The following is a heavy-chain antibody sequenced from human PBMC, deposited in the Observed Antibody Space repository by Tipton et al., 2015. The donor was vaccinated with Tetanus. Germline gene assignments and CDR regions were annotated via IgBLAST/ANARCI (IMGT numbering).Heavy chain of an antibody. CDR2: IYYSGST. CDR3: ARDGGVVPAATGYYYYGMDV. J-gene: IGHJ6*02. Sequence: TLSLTCTVSGGSISSYYWSWIRQPPGKGLEWIGYIYYSGSTNYNPSLKSRVTISVDTSKNQFSLKLSSVTAADPAVYYCARDGGVVPAATGYYYYGMDVWGQGTTVTVSS. V-gene: IGHV4-59*01. D-gene: IGHD2-2*01. CDR1: GGSISSYY.